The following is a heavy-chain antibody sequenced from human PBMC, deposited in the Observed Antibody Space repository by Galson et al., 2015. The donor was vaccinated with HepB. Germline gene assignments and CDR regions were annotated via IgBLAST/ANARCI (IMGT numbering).Heavy chain of an antibody. CDR1: SGSLINYD. D-gene: IGHD2-21*01. Sequence: LSLTCGVSSGSLINYDWNWVRQAPGKGPAWIGEVNRGGSANVNPSPQSRVTITRDKSQSQFSLRLSSITAADTAMYYCVAGPFGPRFQFWYSPVYLQHWGRGTQVIVSS. CDR3: VAGPFGPRFQFWYSPVYLQH. CDR2: VNRGGSA. J-gene: IGHJ1*01. V-gene: IGHV4-34*01.